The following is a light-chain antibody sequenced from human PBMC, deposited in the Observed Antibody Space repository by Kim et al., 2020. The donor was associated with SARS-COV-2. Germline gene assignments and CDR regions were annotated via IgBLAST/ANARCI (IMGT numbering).Light chain of an antibody. Sequence: ELTQPPSASGTPGQRVTISCSGSSSNTGSNTVNWYQQLPGTAPKLLIYSNNQRPSGVPDRFSGSKSGTSASLAISGLQSEDEADYYCAAWDDSMNGYYVFGTGTKVTVL. V-gene: IGLV1-44*01. CDR2: SNN. CDR3: AAWDDSMNGYYV. J-gene: IGLJ1*01. CDR1: SSNTGSNT.